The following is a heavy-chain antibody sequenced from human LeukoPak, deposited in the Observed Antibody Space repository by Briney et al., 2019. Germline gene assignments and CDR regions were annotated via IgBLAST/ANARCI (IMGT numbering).Heavy chain of an antibody. J-gene: IGHJ4*02. Sequence: MPSETLSLTCTVSGDSISGYYWTWIRQPPGKGLEWIGYIYYSGSINYNPSLKSRITISVDTSKNQFSLMLSPVTAADTAVYYCARLRGNYFPDYWGQGTLVTVSS. CDR1: GDSISGYY. V-gene: IGHV4-59*01. CDR3: ARLRGNYFPDY. CDR2: IYYSGSI. D-gene: IGHD4-11*01.